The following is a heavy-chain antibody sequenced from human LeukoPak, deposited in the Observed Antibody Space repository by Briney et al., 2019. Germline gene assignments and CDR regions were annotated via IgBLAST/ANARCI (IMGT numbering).Heavy chain of an antibody. D-gene: IGHD3-9*01. CDR3: ARDILTGYYSGGAFDI. J-gene: IGHJ3*02. CDR1: GGTFSSYA. CDR2: IIPIFGTA. V-gene: IGHV1-69*05. Sequence: SVKVSCKTSGGTFSSYAISWVRQAPGQGLEWMGRIIPIFGTANYAQKFQGRVTITTDESTSTAYMELSILRSEDTAVYYCARDILTGYYSGGAFDIWGQGTMATVSS.